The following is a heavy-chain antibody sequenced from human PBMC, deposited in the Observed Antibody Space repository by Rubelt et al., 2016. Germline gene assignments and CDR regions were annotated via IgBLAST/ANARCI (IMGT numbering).Heavy chain of an antibody. V-gene: IGHV5-51*01. CDR2: IYPGDSDT. CDR3: ARLPAVRNYCYYYYMDA. CDR1: GYSFISNW. D-gene: IGHD4-11*01. Sequence: EVQLVQSGAEVKKPGESLKISCKGSGYSFISNWIGWVRQMPGKGLEWMGIIYPGDSDTRYSPAAPGTGTSSADKSIRTAYLQWSNLKASDPAVYYCARLPAVRNYCYYYYMDAWGQGTTVTVSS. J-gene: IGHJ6*03.